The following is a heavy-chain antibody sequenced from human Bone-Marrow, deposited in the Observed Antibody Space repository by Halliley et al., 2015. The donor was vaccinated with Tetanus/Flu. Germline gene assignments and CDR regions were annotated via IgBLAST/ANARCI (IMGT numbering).Heavy chain of an antibody. CDR3: AKDTSQYCKSTSCSYGVDV. D-gene: IGHD2-2*01. CDR2: ISYDGNNK. Sequence: LRLSCAVSGFIFSSYGMHWVRQAPGKGLEWVAVISYDGNNKYYADSVKGRFTISRDNSKNTLYLLMNSLRAEDTAVYYCAKDTSQYCKSTSCSYGVDVWGLGTTVTVSS. CDR1: GFIFSSYG. V-gene: IGHV3-30*18. J-gene: IGHJ6*02.